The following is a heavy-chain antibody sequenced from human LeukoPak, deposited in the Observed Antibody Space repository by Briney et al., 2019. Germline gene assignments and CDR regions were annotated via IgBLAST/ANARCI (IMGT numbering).Heavy chain of an antibody. CDR2: IRYDGSNK. J-gene: IGHJ4*02. D-gene: IGHD5-12*01. V-gene: IGHV3-30*02. CDR3: AKDRSGYDEVGLED. CDR1: GFTLSSYG. Sequence: PGGSLRLSCAASGFTLSSYGMHWVRQAPGKGLEWVAFIRYDGSNKYYADSVKGRFTISRDNSKNTLYLQMNSLRAEDTAVYYCAKDRSGYDEVGLEDWGQGTLVTVSS.